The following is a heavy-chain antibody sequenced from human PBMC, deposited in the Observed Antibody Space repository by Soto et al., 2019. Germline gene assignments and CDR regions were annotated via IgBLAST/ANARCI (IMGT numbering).Heavy chain of an antibody. J-gene: IGHJ5*02. Sequence: VGSLRLSCAASGFTFSSYSMNWVRQAPGKGLEWVSSISSSSSYIYYADSVKGRFTISRDNAKNSLYLQMNSLRAEDTAVYYCARDQGVKCSGGSCSPNWFDPWGQGTLVTVSS. CDR2: ISSSSSYI. CDR1: GFTFSSYS. D-gene: IGHD2-15*01. V-gene: IGHV3-21*01. CDR3: ARDQGVKCSGGSCSPNWFDP.